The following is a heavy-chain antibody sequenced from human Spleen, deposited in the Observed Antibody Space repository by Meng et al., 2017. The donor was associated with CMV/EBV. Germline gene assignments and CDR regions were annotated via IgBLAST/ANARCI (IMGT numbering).Heavy chain of an antibody. CDR3: ARGGSLSVPRPGY. V-gene: IGHV3-64*02. CDR2: ISSNGGST. J-gene: IGHJ4*02. D-gene: IGHD6-6*01. CDR1: GFTFSSYA. Sequence: GESLKISCAASGFTFSSYAMHWVRQAPGKGLEYVSAISSNGGSTYYADSVKGRFTISRDNSKNTLYLQMGSLRAEDMAVYYCARGGSLSVPRPGYCGQGTLVTVSS.